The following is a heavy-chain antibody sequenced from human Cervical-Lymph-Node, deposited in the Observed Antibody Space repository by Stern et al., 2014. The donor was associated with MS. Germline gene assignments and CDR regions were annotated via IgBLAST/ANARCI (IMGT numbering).Heavy chain of an antibody. V-gene: IGHV3-33*01. Sequence: VQLVESGGGVVQPGTSRRLSCAASGFTFSSYGMHWVRQAPGKGLEWVALAWYDGSTAYYTNSVKGRFTISRDNSKNTLSLQMNSLTAEDTAVYYCARGHIPYAYNYLFDYWGQGTLVTVSP. D-gene: IGHD5-24*01. CDR2: AWYDGSTA. CDR3: ARGHIPYAYNYLFDY. J-gene: IGHJ4*02. CDR1: GFTFSSYG.